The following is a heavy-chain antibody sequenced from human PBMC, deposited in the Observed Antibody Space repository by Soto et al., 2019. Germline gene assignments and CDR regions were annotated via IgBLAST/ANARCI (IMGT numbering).Heavy chain of an antibody. J-gene: IGHJ3*02. CDR2: IYPGDSDT. V-gene: IGHV5-51*01. Sequence: GESLKISCKGSGYSFTSYWIGWVRQMPGKGLEWMGIIYPGDSDTRYSPSFQGQVTISADKSISTAYLQWSSLKASDTAMYYCARPLWDNWNDGGNDAFDIWGQGTMVTVSS. D-gene: IGHD1-1*01. CDR3: ARPLWDNWNDGGNDAFDI. CDR1: GYSFTSYW.